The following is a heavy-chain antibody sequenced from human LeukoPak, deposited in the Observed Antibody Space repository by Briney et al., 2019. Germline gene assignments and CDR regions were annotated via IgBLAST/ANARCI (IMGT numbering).Heavy chain of an antibody. D-gene: IGHD3-10*01. Sequence: ASVKVSCKASGYTFTSYDINWVRQTTGQGLEWMGWMNPNSGNTGYAQKFQGRVTMTRNTSISTAYMELSSLRSEDTAVYYCARRMLLLWFGELLDWGQGTLVTVSS. CDR3: ARRMLLLWFGELLD. CDR1: GYTFTSYD. V-gene: IGHV1-8*01. J-gene: IGHJ4*02. CDR2: MNPNSGNT.